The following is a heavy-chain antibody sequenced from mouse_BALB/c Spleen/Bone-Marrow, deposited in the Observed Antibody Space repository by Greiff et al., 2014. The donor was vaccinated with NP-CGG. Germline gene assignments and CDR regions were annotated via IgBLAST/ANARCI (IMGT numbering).Heavy chain of an antibody. Sequence: QVQLQQSGPELVKPGASVKISCKASGYSFTSYYIHWVKQRPGQGLVWIGWIFPGSGNTKYNEKFKGKATLTVDTSSSTAYMQLSSLTSEDSAVYFCARGRFTTVVATGAMDYWGQGTSVTVSS. CDR2: IFPGSGNT. D-gene: IGHD1-1*01. CDR3: ARGRFTTVVATGAMDY. CDR1: GYSFTSYY. J-gene: IGHJ4*01. V-gene: IGHV1-66*01.